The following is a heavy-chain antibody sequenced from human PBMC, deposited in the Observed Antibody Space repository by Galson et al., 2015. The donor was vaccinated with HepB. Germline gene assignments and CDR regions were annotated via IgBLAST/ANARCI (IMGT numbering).Heavy chain of an antibody. D-gene: IGHD3-10*01. Sequence: SLRLSCAASGFTFSSYDMHWVRQAPGKGLEWVAVISYDGSNKYYADSVKGRFTISRDNAKNSLYLQMNSLRAEDTAVYYCARVPGVRGVSPYYFDYWGQGTLVTVSS. CDR3: ARVPGVRGVSPYYFDY. V-gene: IGHV3-30*03. CDR1: GFTFSSYD. CDR2: ISYDGSNK. J-gene: IGHJ4*02.